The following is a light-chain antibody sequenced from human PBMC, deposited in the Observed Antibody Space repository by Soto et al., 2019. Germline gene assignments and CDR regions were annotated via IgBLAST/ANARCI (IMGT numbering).Light chain of an antibody. CDR2: ATS. J-gene: IGKJ2*01. CDR3: QQYDFSPPLYT. Sequence: EIVLTQSPGTLSLSPGETASLSCRASQNVDNTYLAWYQQKPGLPPTLLIYATSTRAAGIPDRFSGSGSGTDFTLTIDRLVLEDFAVYYCQQYDFSPPLYTFGQGTKLEIK. CDR1: QNVDNTY. V-gene: IGKV3-20*01.